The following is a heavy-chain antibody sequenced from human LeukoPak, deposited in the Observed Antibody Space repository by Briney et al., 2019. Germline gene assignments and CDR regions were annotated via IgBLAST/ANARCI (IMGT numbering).Heavy chain of an antibody. Sequence: SETLSLTCTVSGGSVSGPFWNWIRRPPRKGLEWIGCIDYSGSSNYNPSLQSRVTISVDTSKNQVSLKLSSVTAADTAVYYCARQDYGDYPPGYWGQGTLVTVSS. V-gene: IGHV4-59*02. CDR3: ARQDYGDYPPGY. D-gene: IGHD4-17*01. J-gene: IGHJ4*02. CDR1: GGSVSGPF. CDR2: IDYSGSS.